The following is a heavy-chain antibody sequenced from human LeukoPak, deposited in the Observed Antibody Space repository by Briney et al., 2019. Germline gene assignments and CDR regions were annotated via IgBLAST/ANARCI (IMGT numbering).Heavy chain of an antibody. CDR3: ARDKADYDILTGYSPYNWFDP. J-gene: IGHJ5*02. CDR1: GGSISSGDYY. Sequence: SQTLSLTCTVSGGSISSGDYYWSWIRQPPGKGLEWIGYIYYSGSTYYNPSLKSRVTISVDTSKNQFYLKLSSVTAADTAVYYCARDKADYDILTGYSPYNWFDPWGQGTLVTVSS. CDR2: IYYSGST. V-gene: IGHV4-30-4*01. D-gene: IGHD3-9*01.